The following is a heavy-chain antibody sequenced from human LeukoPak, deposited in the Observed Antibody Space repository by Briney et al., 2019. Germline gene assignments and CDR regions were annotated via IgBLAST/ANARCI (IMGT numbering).Heavy chain of an antibody. J-gene: IGHJ5*02. CDR3: ARLVVLGVVLP. CDR1: GGSISSSSYY. V-gene: IGHV4-39*01. CDR2: IYYSGST. Sequence: SDPLSLTCTVSGGSISSSSYYWGWIRQPPGKGLEWIGSIYYSGSTYYNPSLKSRVTISVDTSKNQFSLKLSSVTAADTAVYYCARLVVLGVVLPWGQGTLVTVSS. D-gene: IGHD3-3*01.